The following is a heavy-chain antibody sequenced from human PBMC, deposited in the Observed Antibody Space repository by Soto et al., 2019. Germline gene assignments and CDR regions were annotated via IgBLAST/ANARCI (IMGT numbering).Heavy chain of an antibody. V-gene: IGHV1-69*02. CDR3: ARAMVVGATGAFDI. CDR1: GGTFNTYS. J-gene: IGHJ3*02. Sequence: QVQQVQSGAEVKKPGSSVKVSCQAAGGTFNTYSINWVRQAPGQGLEWMGRIIPIVGIAKYAQKFQGRVAITADKSTSTAYMMEVSSLRPEDTAMYYCARAMVVGATGAFDIWGQGTMVTVSS. D-gene: IGHD2-15*01. CDR2: IIPIVGIA.